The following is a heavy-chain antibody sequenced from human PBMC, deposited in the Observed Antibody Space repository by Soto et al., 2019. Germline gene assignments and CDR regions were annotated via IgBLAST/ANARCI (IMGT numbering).Heavy chain of an antibody. J-gene: IGHJ6*02. CDR2: XSAXNXXX. D-gene: IGHD3-10*01. CDR3: ARGYGSDGMDV. CDR1: GYTFTSYG. Sequence: ASVKVSCKASGYTFTSYGISLVRQAPGQGLEWXGXXSAXNXXXNXXXXLQGRVTMTTDTSTSTAYMELRSLRSDDTAVYYCARGYGSDGMDVWSQGTTVTVSS. V-gene: IGHV1-18*01.